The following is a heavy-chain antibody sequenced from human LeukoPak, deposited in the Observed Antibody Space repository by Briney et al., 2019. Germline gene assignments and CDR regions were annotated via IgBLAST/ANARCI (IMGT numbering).Heavy chain of an antibody. Sequence: PGGSLRLSCAASGFSFSDYDMNWVRLAPGKGLEWVAWISTTSATIYYADSVKGRFTISRDNAKNSLYLQMSSLSGEDTAVYYCAREVRRGSDYFDYWGQGTLATVSS. V-gene: IGHV3-48*01. D-gene: IGHD6-19*01. CDR2: ISTTSATI. J-gene: IGHJ4*02. CDR1: GFSFSDYD. CDR3: AREVRRGSDYFDY.